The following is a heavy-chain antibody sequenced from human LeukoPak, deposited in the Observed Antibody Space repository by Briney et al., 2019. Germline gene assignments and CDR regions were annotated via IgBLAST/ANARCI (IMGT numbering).Heavy chain of an antibody. CDR3: ASDNYHDSSNYYRPFDY. CDR2: IYYSGST. J-gene: IGHJ4*02. D-gene: IGHD3-22*01. CDR1: GGSISSGGYY. V-gene: IGHV4-31*03. Sequence: SETLSLTCTVSGGSISSGGYYWSWIRQHPGKGLEWIGYIYYSGSTYYNPSLKSRVIISVDISNNQFSLKLSSVTAADTAVYYCASDNYHDSSNYYRPFDYWGQGILVTVSS.